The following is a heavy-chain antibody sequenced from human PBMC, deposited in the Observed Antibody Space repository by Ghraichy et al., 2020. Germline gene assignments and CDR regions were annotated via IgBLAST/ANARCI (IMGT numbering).Heavy chain of an antibody. CDR2: IYYSGST. Sequence: SETLSLTCTVSGGSISSSSYYWGWIRQPPGKGLEWIGSIYYSGSTYYNPSLKSRVTISVDTSKNQFSLKLSSVTAADTAVYYCARPGRGGSYQWNFDYWGQGTLVTVSS. CDR1: GGSISSSSYY. J-gene: IGHJ4*02. V-gene: IGHV4-39*01. CDR3: ARPGRGGSYQWNFDY. D-gene: IGHD1-26*01.